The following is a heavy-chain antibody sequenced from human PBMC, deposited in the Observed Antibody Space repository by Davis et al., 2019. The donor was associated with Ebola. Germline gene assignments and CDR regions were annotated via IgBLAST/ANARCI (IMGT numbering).Heavy chain of an antibody. D-gene: IGHD2-2*02. Sequence: PGGSLRLSCAASGFTFSSYWMSWVRQAPGKGLEWVANIKQDGSEKYYVDSVKGRFTISRDSAKNSLYLQMNSLRAEDTAVYYCARDRVVVVPAAIVYYGMDVWGQGTTVTVSS. J-gene: IGHJ6*02. CDR1: GFTFSSYW. CDR2: IKQDGSEK. V-gene: IGHV3-7*03. CDR3: ARDRVVVVPAAIVYYGMDV.